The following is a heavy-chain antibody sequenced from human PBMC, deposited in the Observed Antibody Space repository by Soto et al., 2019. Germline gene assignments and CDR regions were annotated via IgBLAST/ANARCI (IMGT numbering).Heavy chain of an antibody. Sequence: LRLSCAASGFTFSSYGMHWVRQAPGKGLEWVAVIWYDGSNKYYADSVKGRFTISRDNSKNTLYLQMNSLRAEDTAVYYCASHSSGWFFAYWGQGTLVTVSS. D-gene: IGHD6-19*01. J-gene: IGHJ4*02. CDR3: ASHSSGWFFAY. V-gene: IGHV3-33*01. CDR2: IWYDGSNK. CDR1: GFTFSSYG.